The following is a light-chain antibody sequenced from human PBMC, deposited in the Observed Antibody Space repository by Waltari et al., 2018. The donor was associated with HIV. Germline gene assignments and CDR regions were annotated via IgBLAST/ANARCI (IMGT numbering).Light chain of an antibody. Sequence: EIVLPQPPATLSWPPGKRANPPCRASQSVSSYLAWYQQKPGQAPRLLIYDASNRATGIPARFSGSGSGTDFTLTISSLEPEDFAVYYCQQRSNWPITFGQGTRLEIK. V-gene: IGKV3-11*01. CDR2: DAS. CDR1: QSVSSY. J-gene: IGKJ5*01. CDR3: QQRSNWPIT.